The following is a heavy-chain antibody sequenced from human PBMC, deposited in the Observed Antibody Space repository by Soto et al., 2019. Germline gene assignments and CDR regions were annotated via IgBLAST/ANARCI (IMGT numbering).Heavy chain of an antibody. Sequence: PGGSLRVSCAASGFPFSSYARSWVRPTPGKGLEWVSAISGSGGSTYYADSVKGRFTISRDNSKNTLYLQMNSLRAEDTAVYYCAKGITIFGVVIIVHYYYMDVWGKGTTVTVSS. CDR2: ISGSGGST. CDR3: AKGITIFGVVIIVHYYYMDV. D-gene: IGHD3-3*01. V-gene: IGHV3-23*01. J-gene: IGHJ6*03. CDR1: GFPFSSYA.